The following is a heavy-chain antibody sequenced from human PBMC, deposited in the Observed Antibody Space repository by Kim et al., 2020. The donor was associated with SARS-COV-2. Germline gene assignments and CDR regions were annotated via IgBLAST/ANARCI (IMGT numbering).Heavy chain of an antibody. CDR3: AKALAAAGEAYYGMDV. V-gene: IGHV3-23*01. D-gene: IGHD6-13*01. CDR1: GFTFSSYA. J-gene: IGHJ6*02. Sequence: GGSLRLSCAASGFTFSSYAMSWVRQAPGKGLEWVSAISGSGGSTYYADSVKGRFTISRDNSKNTLYLQMNSLRAEDTAVYYCAKALAAAGEAYYGMDVWGQGTTVTVSS. CDR2: ISGSGGST.